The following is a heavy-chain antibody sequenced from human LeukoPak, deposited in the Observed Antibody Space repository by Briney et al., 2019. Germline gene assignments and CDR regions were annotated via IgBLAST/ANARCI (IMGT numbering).Heavy chain of an antibody. CDR1: GGSIGSGSYY. D-gene: IGHD3-22*01. Sequence: PSQTLSLTCTVSGGSIGSGSYYWSWIRQPAGKGLEWIGRIYTSGSTNYNPSLKSRVTISVDTSKNQFSLKLSSVTAADTAVYYCARDHLMYYYDSSGSYFDYWGQGTLVTVSS. V-gene: IGHV4-61*02. J-gene: IGHJ4*02. CDR3: ARDHLMYYYDSSGSYFDY. CDR2: IYTSGST.